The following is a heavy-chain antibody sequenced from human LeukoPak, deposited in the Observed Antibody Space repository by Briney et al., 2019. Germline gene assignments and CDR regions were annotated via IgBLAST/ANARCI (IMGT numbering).Heavy chain of an antibody. CDR2: ISSSSSTI. CDR3: ATSRDGYNLGY. Sequence: GGSLRLSCAASGFTFSTYSMNWVRQAPGKGLEWVSYISSSSSTIYYADSVKGRLTISRDNAKNSLYLQMNSLRAEDTAVYYCATSRDGYNLGYGGQGTLVTVSS. CDR1: GFTFSTYS. J-gene: IGHJ4*02. D-gene: IGHD5-24*01. V-gene: IGHV3-48*01.